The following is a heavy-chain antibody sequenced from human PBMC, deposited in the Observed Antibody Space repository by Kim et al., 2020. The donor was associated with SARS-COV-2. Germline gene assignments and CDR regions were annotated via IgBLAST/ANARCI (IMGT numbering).Heavy chain of an antibody. CDR3: ARGILGVSVAFDF. CDR2: INPDGSNT. CDR1: GFTFSNHW. V-gene: IGHV3-74*01. Sequence: GGSLRLSCVASGFTFSNHWMHWVRQAPGVGLVWVSRINPDGSNTNYADSVNGRFTISRDNAKNTLYLQMNGLRAEDTAAYYCARGILGVSVAFDFWGQGTVVTVSS. J-gene: IGHJ3*01. D-gene: IGHD1-26*01.